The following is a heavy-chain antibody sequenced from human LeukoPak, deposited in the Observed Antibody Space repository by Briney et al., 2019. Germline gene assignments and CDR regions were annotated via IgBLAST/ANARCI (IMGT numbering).Heavy chain of an antibody. J-gene: IGHJ4*02. V-gene: IGHV5-51*01. CDR3: ARLSCGFEY. Sequence: GESLKISCKGSGYNFTSYWIGWVRQMPGKGLEWIGIIYPSDSDTRYSPSFQGHITISAEKSISTAYVKWSSLKASDTAMYYCARLSCGFEYWGQGTLVSVSS. D-gene: IGHD2-15*01. CDR2: IYPSDSDT. CDR1: GYNFTSYW.